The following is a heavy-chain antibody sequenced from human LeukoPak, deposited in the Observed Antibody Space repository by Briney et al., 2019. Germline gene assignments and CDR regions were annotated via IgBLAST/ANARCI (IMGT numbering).Heavy chain of an antibody. Sequence: PGGSLRLSCAASGFTFTNAWMYWVRQAPGKGLEWVGRIKSKTDGGTSDYAATVTSRFTISRDDSKSTLYLEMNSLKTEDTGVYYCSTLWYGAWGQGTLVTVSS. CDR2: IKSKTDGGTS. CDR3: STLWYGA. D-gene: IGHD3-10*01. V-gene: IGHV3-15*01. CDR1: GFTFTNAW. J-gene: IGHJ5*02.